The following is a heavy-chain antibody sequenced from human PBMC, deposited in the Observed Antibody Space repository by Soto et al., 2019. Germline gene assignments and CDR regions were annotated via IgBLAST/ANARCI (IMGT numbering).Heavy chain of an antibody. CDR3: ATLYSYGEHDF. V-gene: IGHV4-4*07. CDR1: GGSVINYY. CDR2: DHASGSA. Sequence: QVRLQESGPGLVKPSETLSLTCTVSGGSVINYYWAWIRQPAGKGLKWIGRDHASGSARYNPSLNSRVTMSVDTSKNQVFLRLSALSAADTAVYYCATLYSYGEHDFWGPGTLVSVSS. J-gene: IGHJ4*02. D-gene: IGHD5-18*01.